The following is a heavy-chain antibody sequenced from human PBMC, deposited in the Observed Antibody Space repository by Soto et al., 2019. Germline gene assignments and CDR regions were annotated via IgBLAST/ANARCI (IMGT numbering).Heavy chain of an antibody. Sequence: SETLSLTCTVYGGSIRSYYWSWIWQPPGKGLEWIGNIYYSGSTNYNPSRKSRVTMSVDMPKNQVSLKLSSVTAADTAVYYCTRVGGYYGDYPNFDYWGQGALVTVS. D-gene: IGHD4-17*01. V-gene: IGHV4-59*01. CDR1: GGSIRSYY. J-gene: IGHJ4*02. CDR3: TRVGGYYGDYPNFDY. CDR2: IYYSGST.